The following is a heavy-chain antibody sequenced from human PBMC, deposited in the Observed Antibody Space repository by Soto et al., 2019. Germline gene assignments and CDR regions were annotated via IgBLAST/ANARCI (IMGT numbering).Heavy chain of an antibody. CDR2: ISSSSSYI. J-gene: IGHJ4*02. CDR3: ARSGYCSGSSCYSDY. Sequence: PGGSLRLSCAASGFSFSNYNMNWVRQAPGKGLEWVSYISSSSSYIYYADPVKGRFTISRDNAKNSLYLQMNSLRAEDTALYYCARSGYCSGSSCYSDYRGLAPLVTLSS. V-gene: IGHV3-21*01. CDR1: GFSFSNYN. D-gene: IGHD2-15*01.